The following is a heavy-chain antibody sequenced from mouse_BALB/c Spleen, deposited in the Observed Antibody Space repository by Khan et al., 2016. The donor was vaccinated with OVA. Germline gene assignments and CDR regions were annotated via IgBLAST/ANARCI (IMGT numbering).Heavy chain of an antibody. J-gene: IGHJ4*01. CDR3: ARGGAAYYRNDGGAMEY. V-gene: IGHV9-4*02. CDR1: GYIFTTAG. CDR2: INTHSGVP. D-gene: IGHD2-14*01. Sequence: QIQLVQSEPELKKPGETVRISCKASGYIFTTAGIQWVQKMPGKGLKWIGWINTHSGVPKYAEDFKGRFAFSLEISVSTAFLQITNLKNEDTATYFCARGGAAYYRNDGGAMEYWGQGTSVTVSS.